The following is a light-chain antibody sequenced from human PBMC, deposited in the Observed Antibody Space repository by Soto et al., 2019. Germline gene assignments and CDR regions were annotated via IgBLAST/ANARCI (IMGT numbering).Light chain of an antibody. Sequence: EIVMTRSPATLSVSPGERATLSCRASQSVSSSYLAWYQQKPGQAPRLLISGASSRATGIPDRFSGSGSGTDFTLTISRLEPEDFAVYFCQHYGSSLWTFGQGTKVDNK. CDR1: QSVSSSY. CDR3: QHYGSSLWT. J-gene: IGKJ1*01. CDR2: GAS. V-gene: IGKV3-20*01.